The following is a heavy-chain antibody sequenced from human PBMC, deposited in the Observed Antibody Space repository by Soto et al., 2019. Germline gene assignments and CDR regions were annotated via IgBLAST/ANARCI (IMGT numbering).Heavy chain of an antibody. CDR2: IIPIFGTA. J-gene: IGHJ4*02. V-gene: IGHV1-69*06. CDR1: GGTFSSYA. CDR3: ARESSGGGFFDY. D-gene: IGHD5-12*01. Sequence: ASVKVSCKASGGTFSSYAISWVRQAPGQGLEWMGGIIPIFGTANYAQKFQGRVTITADKSTSTAYMELSSLRSEDTAVYYCARESSGGGFFDYWGQGTLVTVS.